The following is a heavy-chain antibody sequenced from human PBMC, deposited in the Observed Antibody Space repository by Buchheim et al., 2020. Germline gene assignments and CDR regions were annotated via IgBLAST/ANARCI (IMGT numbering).Heavy chain of an antibody. CDR1: GGSISSYY. Sequence: QVQLQESGPGLVKPSETLSLTCTVSGGSISSYYWSWIRQPPGKGLERIGYIYYSGSTNYNPSLKSRVTISVDTSKNQFSLKLSSVTAADTAVYYCARLASSSWYGTNDYWGQGTL. CDR3: ARLASSSWYGTNDY. CDR2: IYYSGST. V-gene: IGHV4-59*01. J-gene: IGHJ4*02. D-gene: IGHD6-13*01.